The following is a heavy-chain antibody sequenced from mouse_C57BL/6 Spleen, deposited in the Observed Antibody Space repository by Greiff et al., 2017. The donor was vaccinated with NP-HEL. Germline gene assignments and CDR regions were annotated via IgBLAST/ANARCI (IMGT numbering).Heavy chain of an antibody. V-gene: IGHV3-1*01. D-gene: IGHD1-1*01. J-gene: IGHJ2*01. CDR3: ARGRYGSSSHFDY. CDR1: GYSITSGYD. Sequence: EVQGVESGPGMVKPSQSLSLTCTVTGYSITSGYDWHWIRHFPGNTLEWMGYISYSGSTNYNPSLKSRISITHDTSKNHFFLKLNSVTTEDTATYYCARGRYGSSSHFDYWGQGTTLTVSS. CDR2: ISYSGST.